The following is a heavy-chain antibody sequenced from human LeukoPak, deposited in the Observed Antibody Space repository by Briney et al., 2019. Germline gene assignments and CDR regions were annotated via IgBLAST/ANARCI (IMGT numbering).Heavy chain of an antibody. Sequence: GESLKISCKASGYRFTSYWIGWVRQMPGKGLEWMGIIYPGDSHTRYSPSFQGQVTISADKSISTAYLQWSSLKASDTAIYYCARHASGDLSTPFDYWGQGTLVTVSA. CDR1: GYRFTSYW. CDR3: ARHASGDLSTPFDY. J-gene: IGHJ4*02. CDR2: IYPGDSHT. D-gene: IGHD3-16*02. V-gene: IGHV5-51*01.